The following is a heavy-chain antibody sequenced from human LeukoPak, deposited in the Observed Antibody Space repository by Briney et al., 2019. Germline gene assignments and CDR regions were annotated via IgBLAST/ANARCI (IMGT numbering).Heavy chain of an antibody. CDR2: TSYNGNT. CDR1: GYTFSNYG. V-gene: IGHV1-18*04. CDR3: ARHSGSGWQALGY. D-gene: IGHD6-19*01. Sequence: ASVNVSCKASGYTFSNYGISWVRQAPGLGLEWMGWTSYNGNTNYAQKFQDRVTMTTDTTTTTAYMELRSLESDDTAVYYCARHSGSGWQALGYWGQGTLVTVSS. J-gene: IGHJ4*02.